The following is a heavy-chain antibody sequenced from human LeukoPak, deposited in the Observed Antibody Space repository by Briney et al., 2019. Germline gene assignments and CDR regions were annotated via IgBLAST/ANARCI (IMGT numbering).Heavy chain of an antibody. CDR2: IIPIFGTA. Sequence: SVKVSCKASGGTFNSYAISWVRQAPGQGLEWMGGIIPIFGTANYAQKFQGRVTITTDESTSTAYMELSSLRSEDTAVYYCVVNSGYDSIDYWGQGTLVTVSS. CDR3: VVNSGYDSIDY. V-gene: IGHV1-69*05. CDR1: GGTFNSYA. D-gene: IGHD5-12*01. J-gene: IGHJ4*02.